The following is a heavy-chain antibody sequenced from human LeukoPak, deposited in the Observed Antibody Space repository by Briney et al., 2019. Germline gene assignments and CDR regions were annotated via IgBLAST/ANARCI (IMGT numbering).Heavy chain of an antibody. CDR3: ARDVSSNWYSFNF. CDR2: INWDGGNT. D-gene: IGHD6-13*01. CDR1: GLTFDDYG. Sequence: GGSLRLSCKGFGLTFDDYGMSWVRQVPGKGLEWVCGINWDGGNTHCADSVKGRFDISRDNAKNSLFLQMSSLRAEDTALYYCARDVSSNWYSFNFWGQGTQVTVTS. J-gene: IGHJ4*02. V-gene: IGHV3-20*04.